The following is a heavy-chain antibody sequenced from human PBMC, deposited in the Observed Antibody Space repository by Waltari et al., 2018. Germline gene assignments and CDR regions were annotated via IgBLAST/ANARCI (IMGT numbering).Heavy chain of an antibody. Sequence: QLQLVASEGGVLQPGWSLSPSCAAAGFTFSSYGIHRVRQAPGLGPERVAVISYEGSIQYGRDCVQGRFTISGYHSNNTLYRQMDCLRAEDTAVYYCAKDLNCYGSGSYYRFGYSGHGALVTVSS. D-gene: IGHD3-10*01. CDR2: ISYEGSIQ. CDR1: GFTFSSYG. CDR3: AKDLNCYGSGSYYRFGY. V-gene: IGHV3-30*18. J-gene: IGHJ4*01.